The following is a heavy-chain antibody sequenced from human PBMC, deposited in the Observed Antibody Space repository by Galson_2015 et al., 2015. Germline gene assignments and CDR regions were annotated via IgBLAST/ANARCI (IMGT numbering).Heavy chain of an antibody. V-gene: IGHV3-53*01. CDR2: IFSGGNT. Sequence: SLRLSCAASGFTVGTYYVTWVRQAPGKGLEWVSVIFSGGNTHYARSVEGRFTVSRDSSKNTLYLQMNSLRAEDTAVYYCARQHGAQGFDYWGQGTLVTVSS. D-gene: IGHD1-26*01. CDR3: ARQHGAQGFDY. J-gene: IGHJ4*02. CDR1: GFTVGTYY.